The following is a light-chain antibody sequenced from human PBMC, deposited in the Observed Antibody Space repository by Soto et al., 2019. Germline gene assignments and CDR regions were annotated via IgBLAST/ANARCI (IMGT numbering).Light chain of an antibody. CDR2: GAS. CDR1: QSVSSSY. V-gene: IGKV3-20*01. J-gene: IGKJ4*01. CDR3: QQYGSSPST. Sequence: EIVLTQSPGTLSLSPGERATLSCRASQSVSSSYLAWYQQKPGQAPRLLIYGASSRATGIPDRFSGSGSGPDSTLTISGLEPEDCAVYYCQQYGSSPSTFGGGTKVE.